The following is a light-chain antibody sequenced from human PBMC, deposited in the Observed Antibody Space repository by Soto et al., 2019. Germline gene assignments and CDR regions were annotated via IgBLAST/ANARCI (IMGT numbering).Light chain of an antibody. V-gene: IGKV1-9*01. CDR1: QDISDY. CDR2: AAS. J-gene: IGKJ4*01. Sequence: DIQFTQYPSFLSASVGDRFTITCLASQDISDYLAWYQQRPGKAPKLLIYAASTLQSGVPSRFSGSGSGTEFTLTISSLQPEDFATYPCQQLNSYPLTFGEGTKVDIK. CDR3: QQLNSYPLT.